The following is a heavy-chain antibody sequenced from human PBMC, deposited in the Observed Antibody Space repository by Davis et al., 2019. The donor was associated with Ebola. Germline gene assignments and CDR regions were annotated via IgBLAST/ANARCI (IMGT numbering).Heavy chain of an antibody. D-gene: IGHD4/OR15-4a*01. CDR1: GFTFSSYW. CDR3: AKGGLWGHGMDV. Sequence: GESLKISCAASGFTFSSYWMNWVRQAPGKGLEWVSSISSSSSYIYYADSVKGRFTISRDNSRNTQYLQMNSLRVEDTAVYYCAKGGLWGHGMDVWGQGTTVTVSS. V-gene: IGHV3-21*04. J-gene: IGHJ6*02. CDR2: ISSSSSYI.